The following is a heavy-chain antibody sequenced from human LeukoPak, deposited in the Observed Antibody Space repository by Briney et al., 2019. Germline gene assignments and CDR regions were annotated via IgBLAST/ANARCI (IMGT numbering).Heavy chain of an antibody. Sequence: SGGSLRLSCAANNFVIHWVRQAPGKGLEWVAVVSLDGRTKYYADSVKGRFTISRDNSKNTVYLQMNSLRAEDTAVYYCAKEGGLGSYYLDWGQGTLVTVSS. CDR2: VSLDGRTK. D-gene: IGHD3-10*01. CDR1: NNFV. V-gene: IGHV3-30*18. J-gene: IGHJ4*02. CDR3: AKEGGLGSYYLD.